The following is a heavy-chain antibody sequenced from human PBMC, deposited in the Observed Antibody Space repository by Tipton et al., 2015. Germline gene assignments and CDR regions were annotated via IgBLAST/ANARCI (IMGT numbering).Heavy chain of an antibody. CDR3: ACQDYDSLTRDYQTVDY. CDR1: GYSISSGYY. J-gene: IGHJ4*02. V-gene: IGHV4-38-2*01. CDR2: IFHSGST. D-gene: IGHD3-9*01. Sequence: TLSLTCAVSGYSISSGYYWGWIRQPPGKGLEWIGSIFHSGSTYYNPSLKSRVTISIDRFKNQFSLKLTSVTAADTAVYYCACQDYDSLTRDYQTVDYWGQGTLVTVSS.